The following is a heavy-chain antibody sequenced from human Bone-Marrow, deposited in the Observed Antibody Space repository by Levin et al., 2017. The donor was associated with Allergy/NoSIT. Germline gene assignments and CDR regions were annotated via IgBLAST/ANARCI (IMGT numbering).Heavy chain of an antibody. CDR3: ARALVNYGDHNWFDP. V-gene: IGHV4-34*01. Sequence: PSETLSLTCAVYGGSFSGYYWSWIRQPPGKGLEWIGEINHSGSTNYNPSLKSRVTISVDTSKNQFSLKLSSVTAADTAVYYCARALVNYGDHNWFDPWGQGTLVTVSS. J-gene: IGHJ5*02. CDR1: GGSFSGYY. CDR2: INHSGST. D-gene: IGHD4-17*01.